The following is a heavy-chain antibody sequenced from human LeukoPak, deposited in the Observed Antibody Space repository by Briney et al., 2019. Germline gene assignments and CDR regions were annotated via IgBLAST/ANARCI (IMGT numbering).Heavy chain of an antibody. V-gene: IGHV4-61*08. Sequence: PSETLSLTCTVSGGSISSDGYYWSWIRQHPGKGLEWIGYIYYSGSTNYNPSLKSRVTISVDTSKNQFSLKLSSVTAADTAVYYCARYSSSYRYYFDYWGQGTLVTVSS. CDR1: GGSISSDGYY. D-gene: IGHD6-13*01. CDR3: ARYSSSYRYYFDY. J-gene: IGHJ4*02. CDR2: IYYSGST.